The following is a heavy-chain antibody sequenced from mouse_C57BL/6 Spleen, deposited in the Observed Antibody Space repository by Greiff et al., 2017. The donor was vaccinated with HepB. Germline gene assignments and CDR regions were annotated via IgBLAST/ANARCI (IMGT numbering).Heavy chain of an antibody. D-gene: IGHD1-1*01. CDR1: GYAFSSSW. CDR3: ARLRYYGYYFDY. CDR2: IYPGDGDT. V-gene: IGHV1-82*01. J-gene: IGHJ2*01. Sequence: LQESGPELVKPGASVKISCKASGYAFSSSWMNWVKQRPGKGLEWIGRIYPGDGDTNYNGKFKGKATLTADKSSSTAYMQLSSLTSEDSAVYFCARLRYYGYYFDYWGQGTTLTVSS.